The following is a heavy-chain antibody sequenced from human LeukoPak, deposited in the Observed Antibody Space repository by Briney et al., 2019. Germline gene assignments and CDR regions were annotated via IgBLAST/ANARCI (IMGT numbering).Heavy chain of an antibody. D-gene: IGHD3-10*02. CDR2: ISSSGSTI. CDR1: GFTFSSYG. Sequence: GGTLRLSCAASGFTFSSYGMNWVRQAPGKGLEWVSYISSSGSTIYYADSVKGRFTISRDNAKNSLYLQMNSLRAEDTAVYYCAELGITMIGGVWGKGTTVTIS. CDR3: AELGITMIGGV. V-gene: IGHV3-48*04. J-gene: IGHJ6*03.